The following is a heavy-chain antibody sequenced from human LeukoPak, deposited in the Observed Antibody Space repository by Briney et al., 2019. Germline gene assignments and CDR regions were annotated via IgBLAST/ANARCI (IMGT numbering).Heavy chain of an antibody. J-gene: IGHJ5*02. CDR1: GYSFTDYY. CDR3: ARADRLHGGPYLIGP. Sequence: ASVKVSCKTSGYSFTDYYMHWVRQAPGQGLEWMGWINPNSGGTSSAQKLQGRVTMTRDTSTTTVYMEVRWLTSDDTAIYYCARADRLHGGPYLIGPWGQGTLVTVSS. D-gene: IGHD2-21*01. CDR2: INPNSGGT. V-gene: IGHV1-2*02.